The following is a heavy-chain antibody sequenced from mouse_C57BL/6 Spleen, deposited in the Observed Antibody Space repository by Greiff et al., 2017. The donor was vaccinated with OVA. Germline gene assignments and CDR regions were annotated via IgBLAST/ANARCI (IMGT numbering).Heavy chain of an antibody. CDR2: IDPEDGET. V-gene: IGHV14-2*01. CDR1: GFNIKDYY. J-gene: IGHJ1*03. D-gene: IGHD2-3*01. CDR3: ARPRIYDGFYGYFDV. Sequence: EVQVVESGAELVKPGASVKLSCTASGFNIKDYYMHWVKQRTEQGLEWIGRIDPEDGETKYAPKFQGKATITADTSSNTAYLQLSSLTSEDTAVYYCARPRIYDGFYGYFDVWGTGTTVTVSS.